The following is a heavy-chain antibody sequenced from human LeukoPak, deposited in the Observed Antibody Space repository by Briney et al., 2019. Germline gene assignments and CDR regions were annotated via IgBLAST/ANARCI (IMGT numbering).Heavy chain of an antibody. J-gene: IGHJ3*02. CDR1: GFTFSAYA. CDR3: AKLRGLVGATTGEAFDI. V-gene: IGHV3-23*01. CDR2: ISGSGGST. D-gene: IGHD1-26*01. Sequence: GGSLRLSCAASGFTFSAYAMSWVRQAPGKGLEWVSAISGSGGSTNYADSVKGRFTISRDNSKNTLYLQMNSLRAEDTAVYYCAKLRGLVGATTGEAFDIWGQGTMVTVSS.